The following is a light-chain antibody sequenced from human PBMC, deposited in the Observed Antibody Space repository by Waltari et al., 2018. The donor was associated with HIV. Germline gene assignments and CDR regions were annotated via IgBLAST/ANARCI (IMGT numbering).Light chain of an antibody. CDR1: QSIGQW. V-gene: IGKV1-5*03. J-gene: IGKJ4*01. CDR3: QQYSAYPLT. Sequence: DIHMNQSPSTLSASVGDRVIITCRANQSIGQWLAWYQQKPGKAPKLLIYKASSLEGGVPSRFSARASATEFTFTISSLQPDDFATYYCQQYSAYPLTFGGGTKVEIK. CDR2: KAS.